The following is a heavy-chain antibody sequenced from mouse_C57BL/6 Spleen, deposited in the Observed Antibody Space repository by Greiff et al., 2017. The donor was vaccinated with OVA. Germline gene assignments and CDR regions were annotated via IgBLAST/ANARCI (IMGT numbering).Heavy chain of an antibody. Sequence: QVQLQQPGAELVMPGASVKLSCKASGYTFTSYWMHWVKQRPGQGLEWIGEIDPSDSYTNYNQKFKGKSTLTVDKSSSTAYMQLSSLTSEDSAVYYCARGAGTGRTCFDYWGQGTTLTVSS. CDR2: IDPSDSYT. CDR1: GYTFTSYW. CDR3: ARGAGTGRTCFDY. J-gene: IGHJ2*01. V-gene: IGHV1-69*01. D-gene: IGHD4-1*01.